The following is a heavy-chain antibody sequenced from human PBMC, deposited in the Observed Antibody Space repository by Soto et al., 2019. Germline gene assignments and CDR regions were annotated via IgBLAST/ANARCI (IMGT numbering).Heavy chain of an antibody. J-gene: IGHJ4*02. CDR2: IYYSGST. CDR1: GGSISSGDYY. CDR3: ASGYSYGLGAPIPRYDY. V-gene: IGHV4-30-4*01. D-gene: IGHD5-18*01. Sequence: QVQLQESGPGLVKPSQTLSLTCTVSGGSISSGDYYWSWIRQPPGKGLEWIGYIYYSGSTYYNPSLKSRVTISVDTSKNQFSLKLSSVTAADTAVYYCASGYSYGLGAPIPRYDYWGQGTLVTVSS.